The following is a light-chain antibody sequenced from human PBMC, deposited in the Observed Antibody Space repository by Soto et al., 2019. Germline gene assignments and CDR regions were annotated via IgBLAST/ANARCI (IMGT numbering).Light chain of an antibody. V-gene: IGLV2-11*01. J-gene: IGLJ3*02. CDR2: DVS. CDR3: CSYAGSYTGV. Sequence: QSALTQPRSVSGSPGQSVTISCTGTSSDVGGYNFVSWYQHHPGKAPKLMIYDVSKRPSGVTDRFSGSKSGNSASLTISGLQAEDEADYYCCSYAGSYTGVFGGGTKLTVL. CDR1: SSDVGGYNF.